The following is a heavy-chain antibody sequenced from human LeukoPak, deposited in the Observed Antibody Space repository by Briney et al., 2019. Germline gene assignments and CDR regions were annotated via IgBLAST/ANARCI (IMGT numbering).Heavy chain of an antibody. CDR3: ARAVIAARRGEGVGHWFDP. Sequence: SETLSLTCAVYGGSFSGYYWSWIRQPPGKGLEWIGEINHGGSTNYNPSLKSRVTISVDTSKNQFSLKLSSVTAADTAVYYCARAVIAARRGEGVGHWFDPWGQGTLVTVSS. V-gene: IGHV4-34*01. D-gene: IGHD6-6*01. J-gene: IGHJ5*02. CDR2: INHGGST. CDR1: GGSFSGYY.